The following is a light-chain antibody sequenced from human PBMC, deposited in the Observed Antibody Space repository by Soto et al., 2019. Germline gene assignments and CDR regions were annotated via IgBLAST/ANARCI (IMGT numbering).Light chain of an antibody. V-gene: IGLV1-44*01. CDR2: YNN. CDR1: NSNIASNT. J-gene: IGLJ1*01. CDR3: AAWDDTLKRYV. Sequence: QSVLTQPPSASETPGQTVSISCSGSNSNIASNTVNWYQHLPGTAPKLLIYYNNQRPSGVPDRFSGSESGTSASLAISGIQSEDESDSYCAAWDDTLKRYVFGTGTKVTV.